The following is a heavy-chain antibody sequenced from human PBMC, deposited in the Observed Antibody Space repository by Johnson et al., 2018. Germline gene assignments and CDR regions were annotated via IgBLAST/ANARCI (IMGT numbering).Heavy chain of an antibody. J-gene: IGHJ3*02. CDR1: GFTFDDHA. Sequence: VQLVQAGGAVVEPGGSLRLSCEASGFTFDDHAMHWVRQTPGKGLEWVSVVSWADDSTHYADPVKGRFTTSRDNSKNMVYLQRNSLRAEDTAVYYCAKELAQAGRGAFDMWGQGTMVTVSS. D-gene: IGHD1-14*01. CDR3: AKELAQAGRGAFDM. CDR2: VSWADDST. V-gene: IGHV3-43D*03.